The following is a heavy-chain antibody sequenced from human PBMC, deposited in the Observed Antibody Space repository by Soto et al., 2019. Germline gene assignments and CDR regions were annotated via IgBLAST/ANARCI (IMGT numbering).Heavy chain of an antibody. J-gene: IGHJ6*02. CDR2: IWYDGSNK. V-gene: IGHV3-33*01. CDR1: GFTSSSYG. Sequence: PGGSLRLSCAASGFTSSSYGMHWVRQAPGKGLEWVAVIWYDGSNKYYADSVKGRFTISRDNSKNTLYLQMNSLRAEDTAVYSCARDRVATRRPYYYYGMDVWGQGTTVTVSS. CDR3: ARDRVATRRPYYYYGMDV. D-gene: IGHD5-12*01.